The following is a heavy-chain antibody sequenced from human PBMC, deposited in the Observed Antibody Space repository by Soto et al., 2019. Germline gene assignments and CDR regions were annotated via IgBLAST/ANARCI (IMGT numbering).Heavy chain of an antibody. CDR2: IYYSGST. D-gene: IGHD3-3*01. V-gene: IGHV4-30-4*01. J-gene: IGHJ4*02. CDR1: GGSISSGDYY. CDR3: ARESPEDFWSGYYFDY. Sequence: PSETLSLTCTVSGGSISSGDYYWSWIRQPPGKGLEWIGYIYYSGSTYYNPSLKSRVTISVDTSKNQFSLKLSSVTAADTAVYYCARESPEDFWSGYYFDYWGQGTLVTVSS.